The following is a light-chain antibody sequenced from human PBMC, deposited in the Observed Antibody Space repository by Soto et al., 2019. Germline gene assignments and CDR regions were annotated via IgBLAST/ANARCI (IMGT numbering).Light chain of an antibody. V-gene: IGLV2-14*01. CDR2: EVS. Sequence: QSVLTQPASVSGSPGQSITISCTGTSNDVGGYNYVSWHQQHPGTAPKLMIYEVSNRPSGVSTRFSASRSGNTASLTISGLQAEDESDYYCSAYTSIKEVFGGGTKVTVL. CDR1: SNDVGGYNY. CDR3: SAYTSIKEV. J-gene: IGLJ2*01.